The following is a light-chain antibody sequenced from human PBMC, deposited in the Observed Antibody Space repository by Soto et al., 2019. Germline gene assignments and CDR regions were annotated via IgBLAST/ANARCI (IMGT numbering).Light chain of an antibody. J-gene: IGKJ4*01. CDR1: QGISNY. Sequence: DIPMTQSPSSLSASVGDRVTITCRASQGISNYLAWYQQIPGKVPKLLISAAVTLQSGVPSRFSGSGSGTDFTLTISSLQPEDVATYFCQKYTNVPAFGGGTKLEIK. CDR2: AAV. V-gene: IGKV1-27*01. CDR3: QKYTNVPA.